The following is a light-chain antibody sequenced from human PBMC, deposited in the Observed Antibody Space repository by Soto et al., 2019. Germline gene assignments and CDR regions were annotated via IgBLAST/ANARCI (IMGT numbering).Light chain of an antibody. Sequence: QAVVTQESSLTVSPGGPVTLTCSSTTGAVTSGYSPNWFQQKPGQAPRTLIYSTNNKHSWTPARFSGSLLGGKAALTLSGVLPEDEAECYFLLCYGGVQEVFGGGTKVTVL. CDR2: STN. CDR3: LLCYGGVQEV. CDR1: TGAVTSGYS. V-gene: IGLV7-43*01. J-gene: IGLJ2*01.